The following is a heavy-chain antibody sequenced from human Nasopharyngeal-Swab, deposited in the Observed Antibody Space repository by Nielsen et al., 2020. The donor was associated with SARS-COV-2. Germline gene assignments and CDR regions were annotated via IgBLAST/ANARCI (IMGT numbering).Heavy chain of an antibody. CDR3: AGSTVAAPLDY. Sequence: ASVKVSCKASGYTFTTYDINWARQATGQGLEWLGWMNPNSGNTAYAQKFQGRVTMTRNTSISTAYMELSSLRSEDTAVYYCAGSTVAAPLDYWGQGTLVTVSS. V-gene: IGHV1-8*01. D-gene: IGHD4-23*01. J-gene: IGHJ4*02. CDR2: MNPNSGNT. CDR1: GYTFTTYD.